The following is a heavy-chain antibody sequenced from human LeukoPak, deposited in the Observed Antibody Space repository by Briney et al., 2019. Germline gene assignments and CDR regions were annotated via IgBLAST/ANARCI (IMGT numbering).Heavy chain of an antibody. CDR2: INHSGST. CDR3: ARSRPYGDYIFDY. V-gene: IGHV4-39*07. J-gene: IGHJ4*02. CDR1: GGSISSSGYY. D-gene: IGHD4-17*01. Sequence: SETLSLTCTVSGGSISSSGYYWGWIRQPPGKGLEWIGEINHSGSTNYNPSLKSRVTISVDTSKNQFSLKLSSVTAADTAVYYCARSRPYGDYIFDYWGQGTLVTVSS.